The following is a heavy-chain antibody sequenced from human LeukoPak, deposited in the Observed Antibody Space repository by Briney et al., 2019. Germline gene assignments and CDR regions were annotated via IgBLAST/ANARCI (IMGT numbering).Heavy chain of an antibody. CDR3: AKDQSENILTGYYTGRYYYYYGMDV. J-gene: IGHJ6*01. Sequence: PGGSLRLSCAASGFTFSSYGMRWVRQAPGKGLEWVAVISCDGSSKYYADSVKGRFTTSRDNSKNTLYLQMNSLRAEDTAVYYCAKDQSENILTGYYTGRYYYYYGMDVWGQGTTVTASS. D-gene: IGHD3-9*01. CDR2: ISCDGSSK. CDR1: GFTFSSYG. V-gene: IGHV3-30*18.